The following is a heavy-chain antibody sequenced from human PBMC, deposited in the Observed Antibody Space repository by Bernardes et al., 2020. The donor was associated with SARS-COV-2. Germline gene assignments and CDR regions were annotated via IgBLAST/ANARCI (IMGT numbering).Heavy chain of an antibody. CDR1: GGSISSSSYY. CDR2: IYYSGST. CDR3: VLRGGSYYHFDY. Sequence: SETLSLTCTVSGGSISSSSYYWGWIRQPPGKGLEWIGSIYYSGSTYYNPSLKSRVTISVDTSKNQFSLKLSSVTAADTAVYYCVLRGGSYYHFDYWGQGTLVTVSS. V-gene: IGHV4-39*01. J-gene: IGHJ4*02. D-gene: IGHD1-26*01.